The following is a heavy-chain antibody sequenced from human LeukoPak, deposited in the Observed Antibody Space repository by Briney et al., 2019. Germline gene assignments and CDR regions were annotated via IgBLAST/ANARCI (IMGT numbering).Heavy chain of an antibody. CDR3: ARAVLRVTTEYYYYYYMDV. D-gene: IGHD4-17*01. J-gene: IGHJ6*03. CDR1: GFTFSSYS. Sequence: ESGGSLRLSCAASGFTFSSYSMNWVRQAPGKGLEWVSSISSSSSYIYYADSVKGRFTISRDNAKNSLYLQMNSLRAEDTAVYYCARAVLRVTTEYYYYYYMDVWGKGTTVTISS. V-gene: IGHV3-21*01. CDR2: ISSSSSYI.